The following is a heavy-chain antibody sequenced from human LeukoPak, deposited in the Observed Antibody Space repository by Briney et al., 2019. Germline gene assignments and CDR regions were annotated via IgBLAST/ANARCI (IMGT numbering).Heavy chain of an antibody. CDR2: IWYDGSNQ. J-gene: IGHJ4*02. CDR1: GFTFSSYG. V-gene: IGHV3-33*06. D-gene: IGHD3-22*01. CDR3: AKGVSSDPFEH. Sequence: GRSLRLSCTASGFTFSSYGMHWVRQAPGKGLEWVAVIWYDGSNQQYADSVKGRFTISRDNSGNTVFLQMNSLRPEDTAVYYCAKGVSSDPFEHWGLGTLVTVSS.